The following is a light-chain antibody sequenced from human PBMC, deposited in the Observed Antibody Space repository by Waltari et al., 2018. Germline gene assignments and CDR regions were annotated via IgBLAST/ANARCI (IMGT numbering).Light chain of an antibody. CDR3: QSADSSGTFWV. Sequence: SYELTQPPSVSVSPGQTARITCSGDALPKQYVCWYQQKPGQAPVLLICKDSERSSGIPERFSGSSSGTTVTLTISGVQAEDEADYDCQSADSSGTFWVFGGGTKLTVL. CDR1: ALPKQY. J-gene: IGLJ3*02. V-gene: IGLV3-25*03. CDR2: KDS.